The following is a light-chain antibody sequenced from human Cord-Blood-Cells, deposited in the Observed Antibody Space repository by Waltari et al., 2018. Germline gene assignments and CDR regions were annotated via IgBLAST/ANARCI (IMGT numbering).Light chain of an antibody. Sequence: DIKMTQSPSSLSASVGDRVTLTCRASQSISSWLAWYQQKPGKAPKLLIYDASSLESGVPSRFSGSGSGTEFTLTISSLQPDDFATYYCQQYNSYSPYTFGQGTKLEIK. CDR2: DAS. CDR1: QSISSW. V-gene: IGKV1-5*01. J-gene: IGKJ2*01. CDR3: QQYNSYSPYT.